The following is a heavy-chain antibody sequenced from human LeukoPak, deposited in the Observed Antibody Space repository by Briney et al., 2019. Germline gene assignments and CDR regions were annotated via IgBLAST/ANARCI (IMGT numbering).Heavy chain of an antibody. CDR1: GGSFSGYY. CDR3: ARLGGTVTTYCFDS. CDR2: INHSEST. V-gene: IGHV4-34*01. J-gene: IGHJ5*01. Sequence: PSETLSLTCAVYGGSFSGYYWSWLRQPPGKGLEWIGEINHSESTNYNPSLKSRVTISVDTSKNQFSLKLSSVTAADTAVYYCARLGGTVTTYCFDSWGQGTLVTVSS. D-gene: IGHD4-17*01.